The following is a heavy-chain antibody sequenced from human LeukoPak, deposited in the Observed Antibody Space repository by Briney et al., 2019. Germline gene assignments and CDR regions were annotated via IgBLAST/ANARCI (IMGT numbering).Heavy chain of an antibody. V-gene: IGHV3-23*01. D-gene: IGHD3-22*01. Sequence: GGSLRLSCVVSGFTFSTYAMSWVRQAPGKGLEWFSGISGSGGTTYYADSVKGRFTISRDNSKNTLYLQMNSLRAEDTAVYYCARGDTYYYDSSSPGDAFDIWGQGTMVTVSS. J-gene: IGHJ3*02. CDR2: ISGSGGTT. CDR1: GFTFSTYA. CDR3: ARGDTYYYDSSSPGDAFDI.